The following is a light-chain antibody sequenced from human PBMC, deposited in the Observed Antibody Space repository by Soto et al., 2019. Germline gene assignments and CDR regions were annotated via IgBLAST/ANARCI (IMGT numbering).Light chain of an antibody. CDR2: GAS. V-gene: IGKV3D-20*02. CDR1: QSVSSSY. CDR3: QQSYSTLWT. J-gene: IGKJ1*01. Sequence: EVVIPQSPAPRSVSPGERSTLSCRASQSVSSSYLAWYQQKPGQAPRLLIYGASSRATGIPDRFSGSGSVTDFTLTISRLEPEDFATYYCQQSYSTLWTFGQVTKVDTK.